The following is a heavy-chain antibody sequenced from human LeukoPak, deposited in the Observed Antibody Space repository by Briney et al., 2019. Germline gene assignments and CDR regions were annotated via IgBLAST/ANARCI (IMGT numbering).Heavy chain of an antibody. CDR2: ISGSGGST. D-gene: IGHD3-9*01. CDR1: GFTFSSYA. J-gene: IGHJ4*02. CDR3: AKGGYYDILTGYVDY. Sequence: GGSLRLSCAASGFTFSSYAMSWVRQAPGKGLEWVSAISGSGGSTYYADSVKGRFTISRDNSKNTLYLQMNSLRAEDTAVYYCAKGGYYDILTGYVDYWGQGTLVTVSS. V-gene: IGHV3-23*01.